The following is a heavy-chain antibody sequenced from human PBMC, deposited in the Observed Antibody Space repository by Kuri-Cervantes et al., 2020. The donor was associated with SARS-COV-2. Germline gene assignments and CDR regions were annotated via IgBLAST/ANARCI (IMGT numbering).Heavy chain of an antibody. CDR3: ARVPRGGYSSGWYNYYFDY. V-gene: IGHV1-2*02. CDR1: GYTLSELS. J-gene: IGHJ4*02. CDR2: INPNSGGT. D-gene: IGHD6-19*01. Sequence: ASVKVSCKVSGYTLSELSIHWVRQPPGQGLEWMGWINPNSGGTNYAQKFQGRVTMTRDTSISTAYMELSRLRSDDTAVYYCARVPRGGYSSGWYNYYFDYWGQGTLVTVSS.